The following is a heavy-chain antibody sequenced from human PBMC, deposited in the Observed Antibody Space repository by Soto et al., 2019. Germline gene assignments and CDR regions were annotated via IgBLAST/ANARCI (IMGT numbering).Heavy chain of an antibody. CDR1: GYTFSSYG. J-gene: IGHJ6*02. CDR3: AREGIGVYYYEGMDV. CDR2: ISGYNGNT. D-gene: IGHD6-19*01. V-gene: IGHV1-18*01. Sequence: QVQLEQSGAEVKKPGASVKVSCKASGYTFSSYGISWVRQAPGQGLEWMGWISGYNGNTNYELKFQDRVTMPTDTSTNTAYMELRSLRSADTAGYYCAREGIGVYYYEGMDVWGQGTTVTVSS.